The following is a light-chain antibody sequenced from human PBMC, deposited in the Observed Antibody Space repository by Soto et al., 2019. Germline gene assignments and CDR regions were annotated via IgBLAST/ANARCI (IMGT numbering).Light chain of an antibody. CDR3: AAWDDSLSGRV. V-gene: IGLV1-47*02. J-gene: IGLJ3*02. CDR2: NNN. Sequence: QAVVTQPPSASGTPGQRVTISCFGSSSNIGSNYVYWYQQLPGTAPKLLIYNNNQRPSGVPDRFSGSKSGTSASLAISGLRSEDEADYYCAAWDDSLSGRVFGGGTQLTVL. CDR1: SSNIGSNY.